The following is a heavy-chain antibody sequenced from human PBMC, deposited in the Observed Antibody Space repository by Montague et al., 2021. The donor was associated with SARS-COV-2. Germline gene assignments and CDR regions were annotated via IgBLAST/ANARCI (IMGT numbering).Heavy chain of an antibody. Sequence: SETLSLTCTVSGGFISSSSYYWGWIRQPPGKGLEWIGSIYYSGSTXYNPSLKSRVTISVDTSKSQFSLKLSSVTAADTAVYYCARHRAAAGIWYFDLWGRGTLVTVSS. CDR2: IYYSGST. V-gene: IGHV4-39*01. J-gene: IGHJ2*01. CDR3: ARHRAAAGIWYFDL. CDR1: GGFISSSSYY. D-gene: IGHD6-13*01.